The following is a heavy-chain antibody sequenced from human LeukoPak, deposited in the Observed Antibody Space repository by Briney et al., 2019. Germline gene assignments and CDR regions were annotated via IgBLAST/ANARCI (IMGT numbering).Heavy chain of an antibody. D-gene: IGHD3-3*01. CDR2: IYFSGST. Sequence: PSETLSLTCTVSGGSIRSYYWSWIRQPPGKGLEWIGYIYFSGSTSYNPSLKSRVTISVDRSKNQFSLKLSSVAAADTAVYYCARSYDTNFDYWGQGTLVTVS. V-gene: IGHV4-59*01. J-gene: IGHJ4*02. CDR3: ARSYDTNFDY. CDR1: GGSIRSYY.